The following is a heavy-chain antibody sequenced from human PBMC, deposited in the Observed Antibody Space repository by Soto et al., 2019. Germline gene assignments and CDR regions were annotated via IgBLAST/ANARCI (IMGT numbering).Heavy chain of an antibody. CDR2: ISYDGSKT. V-gene: IGHV3-30*18. CDR3: AKVANFRDDYYYGMDV. CDR1: GFTLSNYG. J-gene: IGHJ6*02. D-gene: IGHD1-7*01. Sequence: QVQLVESGGGGVQPGRSLRLSCAASGFTLSNYGMHWVRQAPGKGLEWVAIISYDGSKTYYADSVKGRFTISRDNSKNTLYLQMNSLRAEDTAVYYCAKVANFRDDYYYGMDVWGQGTTVTVSS.